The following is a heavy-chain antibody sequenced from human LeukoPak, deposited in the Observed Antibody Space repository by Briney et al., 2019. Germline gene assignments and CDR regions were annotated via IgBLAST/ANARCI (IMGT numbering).Heavy chain of an antibody. D-gene: IGHD2-21*02. CDR3: ARERVVVTAGAFDI. CDR1: GYTFTSYG. Sequence: ASVKVSCEASGYTFTSYGISWVRQAPGQGLEWMGWISAYNGNTNYAQKLQGRVTMTTDTSTSTAYMELRSLRSDDTAVYYCARERVVVTAGAFDIWGQGTMVTVSS. CDR2: ISAYNGNT. V-gene: IGHV1-18*01. J-gene: IGHJ3*02.